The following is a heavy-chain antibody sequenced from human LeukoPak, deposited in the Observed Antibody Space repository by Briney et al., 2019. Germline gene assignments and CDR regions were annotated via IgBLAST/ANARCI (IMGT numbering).Heavy chain of an antibody. Sequence: GGSLRLSCAASGFTFSSYAMSWVRQAPGKGLDWVSAISGNGGSTYYADSVKGRFTISRDNSKNTLYLQMNSLRAEDTAVYYRAKVGSSGWYHWFDPWGQGTLVTVSS. CDR1: GFTFSSYA. J-gene: IGHJ5*02. D-gene: IGHD6-19*01. CDR3: AKVGSSGWYHWFDP. CDR2: ISGNGGST. V-gene: IGHV3-23*01.